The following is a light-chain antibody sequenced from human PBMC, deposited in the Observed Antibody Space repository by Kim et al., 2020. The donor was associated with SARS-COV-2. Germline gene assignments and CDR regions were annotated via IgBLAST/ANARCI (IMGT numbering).Light chain of an antibody. CDR2: DAS. CDR3: QQFNSYPLT. Sequence: AAVGDRVTITCRASQGITNTLAWYQQKPGKPPKVLMSDASPLENGVPSRFSGSGSGTEFTLTISSLRTEDFATYYCQQFNSYPLTFGGGTKVDIK. V-gene: IGKV1-13*02. CDR1: QGITNT. J-gene: IGKJ4*01.